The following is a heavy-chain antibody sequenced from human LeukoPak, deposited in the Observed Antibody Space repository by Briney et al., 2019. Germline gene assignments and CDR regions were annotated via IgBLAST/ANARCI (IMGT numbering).Heavy chain of an antibody. CDR2: ISWNSGSI. CDR1: GFTFDDYA. D-gene: IGHD6-19*01. Sequence: PGGSLRLSCAASGFTFDDYAMHWVRQAPGKGLEWVSGISWNSGSIGYADSVKSRFTISRDNAKNSLYLQMNSLRAEDTALYYCAKGKTGIAVAGTVDYWGQGTLVTVSS. CDR3: AKGKTGIAVAGTVDY. J-gene: IGHJ4*02. V-gene: IGHV3-9*01.